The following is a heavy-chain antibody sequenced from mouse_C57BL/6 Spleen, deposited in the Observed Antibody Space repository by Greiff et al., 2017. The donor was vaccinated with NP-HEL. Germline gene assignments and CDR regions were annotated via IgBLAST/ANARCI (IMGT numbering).Heavy chain of an antibody. CDR2: IDPSDSET. D-gene: IGHD3-2*02. CDR1: GYTFTSYW. CDR3: AREGGLDSSGYVAY. Sequence: QVQLQQPGAELVRPGSSVKLSCKASGYTFTSYWMHWVKQRPIQGLEWIGNIDPSDSETHYNQKFKDKATLTVDKSSSTAYMQLSSLTSEDSAVYYCAREGGLDSSGYVAYWGQGTLVTVSA. V-gene: IGHV1-52*01. J-gene: IGHJ3*01.